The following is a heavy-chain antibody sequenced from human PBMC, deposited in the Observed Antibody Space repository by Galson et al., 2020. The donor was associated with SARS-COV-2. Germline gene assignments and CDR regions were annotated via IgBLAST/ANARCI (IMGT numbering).Heavy chain of an antibody. CDR3: ATSMDVDY. Sequence: GGSLRLSCAASGFTFDDYAMHWVRQAPGKGLEWVSGISWNSGSIGYADSVKGRFTISRDNAKNSLYLQMNSLRAEDTALYYCATSMDVDYWGQGTLVTVSS. D-gene: IGHD2-8*01. CDR2: ISWNSGSI. CDR1: GFTFDDYA. V-gene: IGHV3-9*01. J-gene: IGHJ4*02.